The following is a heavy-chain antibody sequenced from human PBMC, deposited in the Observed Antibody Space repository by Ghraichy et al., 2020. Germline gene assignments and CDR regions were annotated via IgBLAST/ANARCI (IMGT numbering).Heavy chain of an antibody. D-gene: IGHD2-15*01. Sequence: KVSCKASGYTFTSYDINWVRQATGQGLEWMGWMNPNSGNTGYAQKFQGRVTMTRNTSISTAYMELSSLRSEDTAVYYCARRLLHSLRHTRFDPWGQGTLVTVSS. V-gene: IGHV1-8*01. CDR2: MNPNSGNT. CDR3: ARRLLHSLRHTRFDP. CDR1: GYTFTSYD. J-gene: IGHJ5*02.